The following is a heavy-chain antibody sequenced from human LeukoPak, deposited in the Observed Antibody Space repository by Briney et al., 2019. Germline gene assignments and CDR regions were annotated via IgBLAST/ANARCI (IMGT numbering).Heavy chain of an antibody. CDR2: INHSGST. J-gene: IGHJ4*02. CDR1: GGSFSGYY. V-gene: IGHV4-34*01. CDR3: ARDPIHNWNDCGDY. D-gene: IGHD1-1*01. Sequence: SETLSLTCAVYGGSFSGYYWSWIREPPGKGLEWIGEINHSGSTNYNPSLKSRVTTSVDTSKNQFSLKLSSVTAADTAVYYCARDPIHNWNDCGDYWGQGTLVTVSS.